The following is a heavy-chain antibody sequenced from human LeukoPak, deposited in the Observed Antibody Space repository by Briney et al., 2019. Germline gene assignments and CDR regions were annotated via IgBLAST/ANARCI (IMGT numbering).Heavy chain of an antibody. V-gene: IGHV1-69*04. Sequence: GASVKVSCKASGGTFSSYAISWVRQAPGQGLGWMGRIIPILGIANYAQKFQGRVTITADKSTSTAYMELSSLRSEDTAVYYCASHTSHYCSSTSCYRVRYYYGMDVWGQGTTVTVSS. D-gene: IGHD2-2*02. CDR2: IIPILGIA. CDR3: ASHTSHYCSSTSCYRVRYYYGMDV. CDR1: GGTFSSYA. J-gene: IGHJ6*02.